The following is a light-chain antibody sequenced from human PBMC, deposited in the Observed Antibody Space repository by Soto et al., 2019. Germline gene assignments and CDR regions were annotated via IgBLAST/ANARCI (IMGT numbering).Light chain of an antibody. CDR3: QQYGRSPTWT. V-gene: IGKV3-20*01. J-gene: IGKJ1*01. CDR2: DAS. CDR1: QTVSSRF. Sequence: EVVLTQSPGTLSLSPGERATLSCRASQTVSSRFLAWFQQKPGQAPRLLIYDASTRAAGIPDRFSGSGSGRDFTLTITRLEPEDFAVYYCQQYGRSPTWTFGQGTKVDIK.